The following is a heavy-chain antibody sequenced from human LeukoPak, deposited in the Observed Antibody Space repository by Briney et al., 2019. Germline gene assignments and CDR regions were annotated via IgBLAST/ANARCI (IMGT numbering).Heavy chain of an antibody. Sequence: PGGSLRLSCAASGFTLSSYAMSWVRQAPGKGLEEVSAISVSGNTYHADSVEGRFTISRDSSKNTLYLQMNRLRAEDAAVYYCAKAPVTTCSGAYCSPFDYWGQGTLVTVSS. CDR2: ISVSGNT. D-gene: IGHD2-21*01. J-gene: IGHJ4*02. CDR1: GFTLSSYA. CDR3: AKAPVTTCSGAYCSPFDY. V-gene: IGHV3-23*01.